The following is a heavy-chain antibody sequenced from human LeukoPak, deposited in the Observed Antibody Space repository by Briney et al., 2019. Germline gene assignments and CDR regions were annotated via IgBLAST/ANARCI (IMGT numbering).Heavy chain of an antibody. CDR2: MNPNSGNT. Sequence: GASVKVSCKASGYTFTSYDINWVRQATGQGLERMGWMNPNSGNTGYAQKFQGRVTMTRNTSISTAYMELSSLRSEDTAVYYCARVDDYYGSGSYGFDYWGQGTLVTVSS. D-gene: IGHD3-10*01. V-gene: IGHV1-8*01. CDR1: GYTFTSYD. CDR3: ARVDDYYGSGSYGFDY. J-gene: IGHJ4*02.